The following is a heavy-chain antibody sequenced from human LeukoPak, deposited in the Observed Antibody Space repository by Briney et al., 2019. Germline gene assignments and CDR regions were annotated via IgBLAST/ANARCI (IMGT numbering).Heavy chain of an antibody. Sequence: PSETLSPTCTVSGGSISSSGYYWGWIRQPPGKGLEWIGGIYYSGSTHYNPSLKSRVTISVDTSQNQFSLKLSSVTAADTAVYYCARQGYSPYYYYYYMDVWGKGTTVTVSS. CDR2: IYYSGST. D-gene: IGHD5-18*01. J-gene: IGHJ6*03. CDR1: GGSISSSGYY. V-gene: IGHV4-39*01. CDR3: ARQGYSPYYYYYYMDV.